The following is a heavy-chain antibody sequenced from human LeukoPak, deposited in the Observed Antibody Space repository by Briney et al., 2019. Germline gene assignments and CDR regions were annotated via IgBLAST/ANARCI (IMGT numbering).Heavy chain of an antibody. CDR1: GGSISSYY. V-gene: IGHV4-59*01. CDR3: ARASYYDSIDP. J-gene: IGHJ5*02. CDR2: IYHSGST. D-gene: IGHD3-22*01. Sequence: SETLSLTCTVSGGSISSYYWSWIRQPPGKGLEWIGSIYHSGSTYYNPSLKSRVTISVDTSKNQFSLKLSSVTAADTAVYYCARASYYDSIDPWGQGTLVTVSS.